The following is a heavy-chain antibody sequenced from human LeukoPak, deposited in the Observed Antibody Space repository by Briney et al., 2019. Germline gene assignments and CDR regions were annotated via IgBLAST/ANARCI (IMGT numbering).Heavy chain of an antibody. CDR3: ARGRGAARFVTIEFDY. Sequence: SDTLSLTCAVYGGSFSGYHWSWIRQPPGKGLEWIGGINHRGSTNYNPPLKSRVTMSVDTSKNQFSLKLSSVTAADTAVYYCARGRGAARFVTIEFDYWGQGALVTVSS. CDR1: GGSFSGYH. V-gene: IGHV4-34*01. D-gene: IGHD6-6*01. J-gene: IGHJ4*02. CDR2: INHRGST.